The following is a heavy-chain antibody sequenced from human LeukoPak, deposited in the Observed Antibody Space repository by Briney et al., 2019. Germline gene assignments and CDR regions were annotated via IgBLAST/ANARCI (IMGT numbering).Heavy chain of an antibody. V-gene: IGHV3-21*01. CDR2: ISSSSSYI. D-gene: IGHD5-24*01. CDR3: ARGTKLGPNYPDY. J-gene: IGHJ4*02. Sequence: PGGSLRLSCAASGFTFSSYSMNWVRQAPGKGLEWVSSISSSSSYIYYADSEKGRFTISRDNAKNSLYLQMNSLRAEDTAVYYCARGTKLGPNYPDYWGQGTLVTVSS. CDR1: GFTFSSYS.